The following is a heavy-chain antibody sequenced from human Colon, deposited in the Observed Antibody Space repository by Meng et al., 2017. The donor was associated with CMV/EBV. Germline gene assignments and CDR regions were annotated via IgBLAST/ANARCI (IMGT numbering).Heavy chain of an antibody. D-gene: IGHD2-8*02. J-gene: IGHJ3*02. CDR3: ARLLVGALDTHAFDM. CDR1: GFTFTNHA. CDR2: ISESGTST. Sequence: GESLKISCAGSGFTFTNHAMSWVRQALGKGLAWISGISESGTSTYYADSVKGRVTISRDRSTNTWSLQMSGLRAEDTAVYYCARLLVGALDTHAFDMWGRGTMVTVSS. V-gene: IGHV3-23*01.